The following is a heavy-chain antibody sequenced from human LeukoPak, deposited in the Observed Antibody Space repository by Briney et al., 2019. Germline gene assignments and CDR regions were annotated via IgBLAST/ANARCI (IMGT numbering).Heavy chain of an antibody. CDR1: GGSFSGYY. Sequence: PSETLSLTCAVYGGSFSGYYWSWIRQPPGKGLEWIGEINHSGSTNYNPSLKSRVTISVDTSKTQFSLKLSSVTAADTAVYYCARDRGSGWYGYYYGMDVWGQGTTVTVSS. CDR3: ARDRGSGWYGYYYGMDV. CDR2: INHSGST. D-gene: IGHD6-19*01. J-gene: IGHJ6*02. V-gene: IGHV4-34*01.